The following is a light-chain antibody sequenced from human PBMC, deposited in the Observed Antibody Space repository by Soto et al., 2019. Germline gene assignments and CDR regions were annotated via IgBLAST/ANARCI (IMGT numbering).Light chain of an antibody. V-gene: IGKV1-39*01. Sequence: DSQMTDAPSSLSASVGDRVTITCRASQSISSYLNWYQQKPGKAPKLLIYAASSLQSGVPSRFSGSGSGTDFTLTISSLQPEDFATYYCQQSYSTPRTFGQGTRLEIK. CDR1: QSISSY. J-gene: IGKJ5*01. CDR2: AAS. CDR3: QQSYSTPRT.